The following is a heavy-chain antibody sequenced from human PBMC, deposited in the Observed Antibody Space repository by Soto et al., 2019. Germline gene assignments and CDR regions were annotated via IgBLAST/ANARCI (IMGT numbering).Heavy chain of an antibody. CDR1: GFTFSSYG. J-gene: IGHJ4*02. Sequence: QVQLVESGGGVVQPGRSLRLSCAASGFTFSSYGMHWVRQAPGKGLEWVAIISYDGSNQYYADSVKGRFNISRDNSKNTLYLQMNSLRAEDTAVYYCAKALGELSPESYDHCGQGVLVTVSS. CDR2: ISYDGSNQ. CDR3: AKALGELSPESYDH. V-gene: IGHV3-30*18. D-gene: IGHD3-16*02.